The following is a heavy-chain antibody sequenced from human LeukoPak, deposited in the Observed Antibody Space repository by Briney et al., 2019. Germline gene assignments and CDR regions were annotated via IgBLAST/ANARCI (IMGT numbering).Heavy chain of an antibody. CDR3: ARGTDIVVVTAFFYYFDY. V-gene: IGHV4-34*01. J-gene: IGHJ4*02. D-gene: IGHD2-21*02. Sequence: SETLSLTCAVYGGSFSGCYWSWIRQPPGKGLEWIGEINHSGSTNYNPSLKSRVTISVDTSKNQFSLKLSSVTAADTAVYYCARGTDIVVVTAFFYYFDYWGQGTLVTVSS. CDR2: INHSGST. CDR1: GGSFSGCY.